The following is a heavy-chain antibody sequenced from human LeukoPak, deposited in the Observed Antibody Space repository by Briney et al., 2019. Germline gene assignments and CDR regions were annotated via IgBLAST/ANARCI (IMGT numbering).Heavy chain of an antibody. CDR2: ISSSSSPI. CDR3: ARVSGDGYNSFDY. V-gene: IGHV3-48*01. Sequence: GGSLRLSCAASGFTFSTYFMSWVRQAPGKRLEWVSYISSSSSPIYYADSVKGRFTISRDNAKNSLYLQMNSLRAEDTAVYYCARVSGDGYNSFDYWGQGTLVTVSS. CDR1: GFTFSTYF. J-gene: IGHJ4*02. D-gene: IGHD5-24*01.